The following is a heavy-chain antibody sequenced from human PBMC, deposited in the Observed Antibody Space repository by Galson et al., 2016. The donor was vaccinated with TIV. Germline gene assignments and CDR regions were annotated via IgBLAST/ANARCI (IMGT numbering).Heavy chain of an antibody. D-gene: IGHD1-1*01. J-gene: IGHJ4*02. V-gene: IGHV3-48*03. CDR3: VTATTTPHDY. CDR2: ISISGGAI. Sequence: SLRLSCAVSGLIFHEYDMNWVRQTPGKGLEWISFISISGGAIYYAHSVQGRFTISRDNAKNSLYLQMNSLRGDDTAVYYCVTATTTPHDYWGQGTLVTVSS. CDR1: GLIFHEYD.